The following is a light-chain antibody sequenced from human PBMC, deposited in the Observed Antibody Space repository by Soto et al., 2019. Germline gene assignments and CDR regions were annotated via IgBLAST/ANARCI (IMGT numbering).Light chain of an antibody. Sequence: IAMTQSPDTLSVSPGERATRSCRASQSVSSNFACYQQKHGQAPTSLIYGASTRATGIPVRFSGSGSGTEFTLTTSGREHEDYAIFYCQQRSSWPPITFGQGTRLEIK. CDR3: QQRSSWPPIT. J-gene: IGKJ5*01. CDR2: GAS. V-gene: IGKV3-15*01. CDR1: QSVSSN.